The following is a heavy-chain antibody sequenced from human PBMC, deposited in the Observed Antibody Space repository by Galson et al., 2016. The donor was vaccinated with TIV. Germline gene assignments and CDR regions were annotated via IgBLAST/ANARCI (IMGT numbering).Heavy chain of an antibody. D-gene: IGHD3-16*02. CDR2: ISGSGGHT. CDR1: GFSFSSFA. CDR3: AKSLFHTIEFGGLTVIFDY. V-gene: IGHV3-23*01. J-gene: IGHJ4*02. Sequence: PVQSLRLSCAASGFSFSSFAMSWVRQAPGKGLEWVASISGSGGHTPYGESVQGRFTISRDDSKNALYLQMNSLRADDTAVYYCAKSLFHTIEFGGLTVIFDYWGQGTLVTVSS.